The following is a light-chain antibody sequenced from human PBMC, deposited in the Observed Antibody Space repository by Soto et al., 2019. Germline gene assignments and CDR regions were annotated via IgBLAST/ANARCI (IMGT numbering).Light chain of an antibody. CDR3: QQYGSSPYT. J-gene: IGKJ2*01. CDR2: GAS. V-gene: IGKV3-20*01. CDR1: QSVSSTY. Sequence: EIVLTQSPGTLSLSPGERATLSCGASQSVSSTYLAWYQQKPGQAPRLLIFGASRRATDIPDRFSGGGSGTDFTLTISRLEPEDFAVYYCQQYGSSPYTFGQGTKLEIK.